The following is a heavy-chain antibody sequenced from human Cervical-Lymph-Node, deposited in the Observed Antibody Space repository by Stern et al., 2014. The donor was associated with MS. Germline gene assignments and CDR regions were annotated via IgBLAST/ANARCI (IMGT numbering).Heavy chain of an antibody. V-gene: IGHV5-51*01. CDR2: IYPGASKA. Sequence: EVQLVQSGAEVKKPGEFLKISCKGSGYSFTNYWIGWVRQMPGNGLDVMGIIYPGASKARYSPSFQGQVTISADKSISTAYLQWSSLKASDTAMYYCARGSGRDFFDYWGQGTLVTVSS. D-gene: IGHD3-3*01. CDR3: ARGSGRDFFDY. CDR1: GYSFTNYW. J-gene: IGHJ4*02.